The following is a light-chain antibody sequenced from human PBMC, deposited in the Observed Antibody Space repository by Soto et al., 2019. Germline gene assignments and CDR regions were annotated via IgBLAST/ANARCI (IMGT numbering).Light chain of an antibody. CDR1: SSDVGNYKY. Sequence: QSALTQSPSASGSPGQSVTISCTGTSSDVGNYKYVSWYQQHPGKAPKLMIYEVSKRPSGVPDRLSGSKSGNTASLTVSGSQVEDEADYYCSAYAGSNLWVFGGGTKLTVL. V-gene: IGLV2-8*01. CDR2: EVS. J-gene: IGLJ3*02. CDR3: SAYAGSNLWV.